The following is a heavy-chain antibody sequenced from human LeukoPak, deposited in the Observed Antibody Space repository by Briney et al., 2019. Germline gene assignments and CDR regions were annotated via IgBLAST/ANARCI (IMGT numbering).Heavy chain of an antibody. J-gene: IGHJ4*02. Sequence: GTSLRLSCAAPGFTLNSYPMHWVRQAPGKGLEWLAVISYDGYTTLHADSVKGRFTISRDDSGDTLYLQMNSLRSEDTAVYYCARDPRRGSPDYFDYWGQGTLVTVST. V-gene: IGHV3-30*04. CDR3: ARDPRRGSPDYFDY. CDR1: GFTLNSYP. D-gene: IGHD3-16*01. CDR2: ISYDGYTT.